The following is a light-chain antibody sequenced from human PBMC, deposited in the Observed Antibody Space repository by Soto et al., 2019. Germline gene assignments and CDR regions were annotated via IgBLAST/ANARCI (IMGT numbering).Light chain of an antibody. J-gene: IGKJ1*01. V-gene: IGKV1-17*01. CDR3: LQHNSYPQT. Sequence: DIQMTQSPSSLSASVGDRVTITCRASQGIRDALGWYQQKPGKAPKRLIYAASSLQSGVPSRFSGSGSVTEFTLTISSLQPEDFASYYFLQHNSYPQTFGQGTKVEIK. CDR2: AAS. CDR1: QGIRDA.